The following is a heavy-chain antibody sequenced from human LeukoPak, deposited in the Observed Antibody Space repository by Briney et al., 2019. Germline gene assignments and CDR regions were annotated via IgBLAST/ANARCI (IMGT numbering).Heavy chain of an antibody. J-gene: IGHJ3*02. V-gene: IGHV6-1*01. CDR3: VRQLWSIDAFDI. CDR2: TYYRSKWYN. CDR1: GDSVSSNSAA. Sequence: SQTLSLTCAISGDSVSSNSAAWNWIRQSPSRGLEWLGRTYYRSKWYNDYAVSVKSRITINPDTSKNQFSLQLNSVTPEDTAVYYCVRQLWSIDAFDIWGQGTMVTVAS. D-gene: IGHD5-18*01.